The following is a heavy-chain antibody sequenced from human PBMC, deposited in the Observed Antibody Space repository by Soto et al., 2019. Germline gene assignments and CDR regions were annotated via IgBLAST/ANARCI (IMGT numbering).Heavy chain of an antibody. CDR2: IYYSGST. CDR3: VRAGAAGRGYWFDP. CDR1: GGSISSYY. Sequence: PSETLSLTCTVSGGSISSYYWSWIRQPPGKGLEWIGYIYYSGSTNYNPSLKSRVTISVDTSKNQFSLKLSSVTAADTAVYYCVRAGAAGRGYWFDPWGQGTLVTVSS. J-gene: IGHJ5*02. V-gene: IGHV4-59*01. D-gene: IGHD6-13*01.